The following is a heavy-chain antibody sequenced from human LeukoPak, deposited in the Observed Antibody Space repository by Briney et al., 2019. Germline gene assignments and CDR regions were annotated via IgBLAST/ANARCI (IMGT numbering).Heavy chain of an antibody. D-gene: IGHD3-3*01. CDR2: IYTSGST. J-gene: IGHJ3*02. V-gene: IGHV4-61*02. CDR3: ARDYDFWSDYAFDI. Sequence: SQTLSLTCTVSGGSISSGSYYSSWIRQPAGKGLEWIGRIYTSGSTNYNPSLKSRVTISVDTSKNQFSLKLSSVTAADTAVYSCARDYDFWSDYAFDIWGQGTMVTVSS. CDR1: GGSISSGSYY.